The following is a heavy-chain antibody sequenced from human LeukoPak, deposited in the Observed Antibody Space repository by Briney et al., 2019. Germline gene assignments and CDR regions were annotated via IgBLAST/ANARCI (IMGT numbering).Heavy chain of an antibody. D-gene: IGHD1-1*01. CDR1: GGSISSGSYY. J-gene: IGHJ4*02. CDR3: ASEGTAFSSFDY. Sequence: SETLSLTCTVSGGSISSGSYYWSWIRQPAGKGLEWIGRIYTSGSTNYNPSLKSRVTISVDTSKNQFSLKLSSVTAADTAVYYCASEGTAFSSFDYWGQGTLVTVSS. V-gene: IGHV4-61*02. CDR2: IYTSGST.